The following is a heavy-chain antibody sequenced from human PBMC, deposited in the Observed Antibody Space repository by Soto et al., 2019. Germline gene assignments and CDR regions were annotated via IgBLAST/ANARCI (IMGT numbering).Heavy chain of an antibody. Sequence: SETLSLTCTVSGASISSGTFYWGWIRQPPGKGLESIANIYYDGSTNYNPSLKSRVTISLDTSKNQFSLKLSSVTAADTAVYYCARPHGGSSGWDNWFDPWGQGTLVTVSS. J-gene: IGHJ5*02. CDR2: IYYDGST. CDR1: GASISSGTFY. D-gene: IGHD6-25*01. CDR3: ARPHGGSSGWDNWFDP. V-gene: IGHV4-39*07.